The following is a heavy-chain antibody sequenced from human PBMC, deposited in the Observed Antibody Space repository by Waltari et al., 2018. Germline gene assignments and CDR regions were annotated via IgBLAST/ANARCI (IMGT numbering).Heavy chain of an antibody. D-gene: IGHD5-12*01. J-gene: IGHJ4*02. CDR3: ARDTVDSGYVGFYFDY. CDR2: ISLDGSNK. V-gene: IGHV3-30-3*01. Sequence: QVQLVESGGGVVQPGRSLRLSCAASGFTFSSYAMHWVRQAPGKGLGWVAVISLDGSNKYYADSVKGRFTISRDNSKNTLYLQMNSLRAEDTAVYYCARDTVDSGYVGFYFDYWGQGTLVTVSS. CDR1: GFTFSSYA.